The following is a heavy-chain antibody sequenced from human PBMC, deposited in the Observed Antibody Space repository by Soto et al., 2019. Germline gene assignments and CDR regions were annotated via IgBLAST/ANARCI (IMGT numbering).Heavy chain of an antibody. Sequence: SVKVSCKASGGTFSSYAISWVRQAPGQGLEWMGGIIPIFGTANYAQKFQGRVTITADESTSTAYMELSSLRSEDTAVYYCARSAYVDTAMDLDYWGQGTLVTVSS. CDR1: GGTFSSYA. CDR2: IIPIFGTA. V-gene: IGHV1-69*13. J-gene: IGHJ4*02. D-gene: IGHD5-18*01. CDR3: ARSAYVDTAMDLDY.